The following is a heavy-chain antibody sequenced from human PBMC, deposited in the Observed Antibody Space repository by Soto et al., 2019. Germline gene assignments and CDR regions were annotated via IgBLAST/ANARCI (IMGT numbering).Heavy chain of an antibody. D-gene: IGHD2-8*02. CDR2: IDGGGTT. V-gene: IGHV3-23*01. J-gene: IGHJ4*02. Sequence: EVHLWESGGDLVQPGGSLRVSCVGSGYTFSSRAMSWVRQAPGKGLEWVSGIDGGGTTDYADSVKGRFTISRDNSQDILYLQMNSLRAEDTAVYYCETLVGFSSGGSWYSHVADYWGQGTLVTVSS. CDR1: GYTFSSRA. CDR3: ETLVGFSSGGSWYSHVADY.